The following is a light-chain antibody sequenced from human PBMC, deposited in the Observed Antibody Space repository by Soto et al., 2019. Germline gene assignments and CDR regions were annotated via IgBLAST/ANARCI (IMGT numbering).Light chain of an antibody. CDR2: DVS. V-gene: IGLV2-14*03. Sequence: QSVLTQPASVSGSPGQSITISCTGTSSDVGGYNSVSWYQHHPGKAPKLMIFDVSDRPSGVSSRFPGSKSGNTASLTISGLQAEDEADYYCSSYTTSSTPHYVFGPGTKVTVL. CDR1: SSDVGGYNS. J-gene: IGLJ1*01. CDR3: SSYTTSSTPHYV.